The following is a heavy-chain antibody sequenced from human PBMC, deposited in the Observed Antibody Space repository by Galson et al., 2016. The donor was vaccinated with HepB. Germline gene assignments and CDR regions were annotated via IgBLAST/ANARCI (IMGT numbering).Heavy chain of an antibody. D-gene: IGHD6-19*01. CDR3: ARDQWLDHYHYYVMDV. Sequence: ETLSLTCTVSGASISSSYWSWIRQPPGKGLEWIGYIYYSGGTRYNPSLKSRVTISVDTSKNQFSLKVSSVTAADTAVYYCARDQWLDHYHYYVMDVWGQGTTVTVAS. CDR1: GASISSSY. CDR2: IYYSGGT. V-gene: IGHV4-59*01. J-gene: IGHJ6*02.